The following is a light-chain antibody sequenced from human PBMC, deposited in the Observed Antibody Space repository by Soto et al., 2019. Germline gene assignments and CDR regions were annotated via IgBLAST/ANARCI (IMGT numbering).Light chain of an antibody. CDR3: QQYTSYPGT. Sequence: DIQMTQSPSTLSASVGGRATITCRTSQSISSWWAWYQQKPGKAPKLLIYKASSLESGVPSRFSGSGSGTEFTLTISSLQPDDFAAYYCQQYTSYPGTFGQGTKVEIK. V-gene: IGKV1-5*03. CDR2: KAS. CDR1: QSISSW. J-gene: IGKJ1*01.